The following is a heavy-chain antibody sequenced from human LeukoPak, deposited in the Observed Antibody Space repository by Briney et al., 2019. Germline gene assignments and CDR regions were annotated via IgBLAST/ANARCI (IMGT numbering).Heavy chain of an antibody. CDR2: FDPEDGET. V-gene: IGHV1-24*01. Sequence: ASVKVSCKVSENTLTELSMHWVRQAPGQGLEWMGGFDPEDGETIYAQKFQGRVTVTEDTSTDTAYMELSSLRSEDTAVYYCATGPVYFMDVWGQGTTVTVSS. CDR3: ATGPVYFMDV. J-gene: IGHJ6*02. D-gene: IGHD3-10*01. CDR1: ENTLTELS.